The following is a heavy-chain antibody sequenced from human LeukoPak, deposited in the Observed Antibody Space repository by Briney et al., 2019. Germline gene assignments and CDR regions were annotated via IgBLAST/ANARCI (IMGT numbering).Heavy chain of an antibody. V-gene: IGHV1-69*13. CDR1: GGTFSSYV. J-gene: IGHJ4*02. Sequence: ASVKVSCKASGGTFSSYVISWVRQAPGQGLEWMGGIIPIFGTANYAQKFQGGVTITADESTSTAYMELSSLRSEDTAVYYCARSIFTEYMVRGVIMNYWGQGTLVTVSS. CDR2: IIPIFGTA. D-gene: IGHD3-10*01. CDR3: ARSIFTEYMVRGVIMNY.